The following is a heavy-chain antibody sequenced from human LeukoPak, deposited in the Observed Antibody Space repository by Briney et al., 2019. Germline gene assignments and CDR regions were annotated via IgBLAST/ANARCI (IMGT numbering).Heavy chain of an antibody. D-gene: IGHD6-19*01. Sequence: GSLRLPCAASGFTFSSYSMNWVRQAPGKGLEWVSYISSSSSTIYYADSVKGRFTISRDNAKNSLYLQMNSLRAEDTAVYYCARGRRHGWYYFDYWGQGTLVTVSS. CDR2: ISSSSSTI. CDR3: ARGRRHGWYYFDY. CDR1: GFTFSSYS. V-gene: IGHV3-48*01. J-gene: IGHJ4*02.